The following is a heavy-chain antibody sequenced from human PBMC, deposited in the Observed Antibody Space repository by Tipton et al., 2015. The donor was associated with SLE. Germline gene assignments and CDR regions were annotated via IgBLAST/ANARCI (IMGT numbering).Heavy chain of an antibody. CDR1: GGSISGTNYY. V-gene: IGHV4-39*01. Sequence: TLSLTCSVSGGSISGTNYYWDWIRQPPGKGPEWIGRITNTGNTSSIPSLQSRVTMSVDTSKNHFSLKLSSVTAADTAVYYCARHDTNYGRNWFDPWGQGTLVTVSS. CDR2: ITNTGNT. J-gene: IGHJ5*02. CDR3: ARHDTNYGRNWFDP. D-gene: IGHD2-8*01.